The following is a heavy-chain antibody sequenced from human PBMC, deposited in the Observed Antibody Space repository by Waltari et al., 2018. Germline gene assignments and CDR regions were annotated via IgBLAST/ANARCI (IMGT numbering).Heavy chain of an antibody. V-gene: IGHV3-21*04. D-gene: IGHD2-2*01. CDR2: ISSSSSYI. CDR1: GFTFSSYS. CDR3: ARGRSTSYYYYMDV. J-gene: IGHJ6*03. Sequence: EVQLVESGGGLVKPGGSLRLSCAASGFTFSSYSMNWVRQAPGKGLEWVSSISSSSSYIYYADSVKGRFTISRDNAKNSLYLQMNSLRAEDTAVYYCARGRSTSYYYYMDVWGKGTTVTVSS.